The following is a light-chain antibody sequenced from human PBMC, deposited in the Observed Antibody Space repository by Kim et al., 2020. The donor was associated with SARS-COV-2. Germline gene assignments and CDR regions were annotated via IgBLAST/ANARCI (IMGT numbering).Light chain of an antibody. CDR2: QVS. J-gene: IGKJ2*01. CDR3: MQATLWPFT. Sequence: DVVMTQSPLSLPVALGQPASISCRSSQSLVHSNGDTYLNWFQQRPGQSPRRLIYQVSKRDSGVPDRFSGSGSGTDFTLKISRVEAEDVGVYYCMQATLWPFTFGQGTKLEI. V-gene: IGKV2-30*02. CDR1: QSLVHSNGDTY.